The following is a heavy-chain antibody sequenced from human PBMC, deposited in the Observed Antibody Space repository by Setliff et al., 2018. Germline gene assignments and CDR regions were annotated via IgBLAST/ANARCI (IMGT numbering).Heavy chain of an antibody. Sequence: GESLKISCAASGFTFSGYAMTWVRQAPGEGLEWVSAISGSGDSTFYADSVKGRFTISRDNSKNTLYLQMNSLTAEDTAVYYCANGMFYDFWSNYPYYFGMDVWGQGTTVTVSS. CDR1: GFTFSGYA. CDR3: ANGMFYDFWSNYPYYFGMDV. V-gene: IGHV3-23*01. D-gene: IGHD3-3*01. CDR2: ISGSGDST. J-gene: IGHJ6*02.